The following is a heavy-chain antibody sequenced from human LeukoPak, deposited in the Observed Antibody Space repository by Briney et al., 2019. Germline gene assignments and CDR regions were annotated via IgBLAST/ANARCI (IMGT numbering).Heavy chain of an antibody. V-gene: IGHV4-30-4*01. D-gene: IGHD3-22*01. CDR1: GGSISNGDYY. Sequence: SQTLSLTCTVSGGSISNGDYYWSWIRQPPGKGLEWIGYIYYSGTTYYNPSLKSRVTISIDTSKNHFSLKLSSVTPADTAVYYCARAVTENSGYYTNFDYWGQGTLVPVSS. CDR2: IYYSGTT. J-gene: IGHJ4*02. CDR3: ARAVTENSGYYTNFDY.